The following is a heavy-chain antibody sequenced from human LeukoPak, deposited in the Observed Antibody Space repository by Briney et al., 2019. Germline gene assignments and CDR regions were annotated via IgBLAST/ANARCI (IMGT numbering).Heavy chain of an antibody. V-gene: IGHV1-58*01. Sequence: SVKVFCKASGFTFTSSAVQWVRQARGQRLEWIGWIVVGSGNANYAQKFQERVTITRYMSTSTAYMELSSLRAEDTAVYYCAADAFYLNFDYWGQGTLVTVSS. CDR2: IVVGSGNA. D-gene: IGHD2/OR15-2a*01. CDR1: GFTFTSSA. J-gene: IGHJ4*02. CDR3: AADAFYLNFDY.